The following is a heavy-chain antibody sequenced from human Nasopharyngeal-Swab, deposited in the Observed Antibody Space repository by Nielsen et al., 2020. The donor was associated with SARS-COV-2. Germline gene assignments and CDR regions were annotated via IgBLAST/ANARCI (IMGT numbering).Heavy chain of an antibody. CDR2: IYPGDSDT. CDR1: GYSFISYW. CDR3: ASLAVADPFDY. J-gene: IGHJ4*02. D-gene: IGHD6-19*01. V-gene: IGHV5-51*01. Sequence: GESLNTSCKGSGYSFISYWIAWVRQMPGKGSEWMGIIYPGDSDTKYSPSFQGQVTISADKSISTAYLQWTSLKASDTAMYYCASLAVADPFDYWGQGTLVTVSS.